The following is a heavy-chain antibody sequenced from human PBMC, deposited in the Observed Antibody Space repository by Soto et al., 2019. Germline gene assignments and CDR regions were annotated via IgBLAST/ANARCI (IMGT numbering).Heavy chain of an antibody. V-gene: IGHV3-30-3*01. Sequence: GGSLRLSCAASGFTFSSYAMHWVRQAPGKGLEWVAVISYDGSNKYYADSVKGRFTISRDNSKNTLYLQMNSLRAEDTAVYYCARGYYYDSSGYYAGAFDIWGQGTMVTVSS. CDR2: ISYDGSNK. CDR1: GFTFSSYA. D-gene: IGHD3-22*01. CDR3: ARGYYYDSSGYYAGAFDI. J-gene: IGHJ3*02.